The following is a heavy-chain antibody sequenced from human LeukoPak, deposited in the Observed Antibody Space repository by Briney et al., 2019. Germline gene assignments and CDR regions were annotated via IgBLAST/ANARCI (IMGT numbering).Heavy chain of an antibody. J-gene: IGHJ4*02. Sequence: GGSLRLSCAASGFTFSSYGMHWVRQAPGKGLEWVAVISYDGSNKYYADSVKGRFTISRDNSKNTLYLQMNSLRAEDTAVYYCAKDLDPDSSGYYPDYWGQGTLVTVSS. V-gene: IGHV3-30*18. CDR2: ISYDGSNK. D-gene: IGHD3-22*01. CDR3: AKDLDPDSSGYYPDY. CDR1: GFTFSSYG.